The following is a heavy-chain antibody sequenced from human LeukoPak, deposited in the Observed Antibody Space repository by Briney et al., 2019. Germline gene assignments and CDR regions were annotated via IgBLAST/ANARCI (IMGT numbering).Heavy chain of an antibody. CDR1: GGSISSSSYY. V-gene: IGHV4-39*07. J-gene: IGHJ4*02. Sequence: SETLSLTCTVSGGSISSSSYYWGWIRQPPGKGLEWIGSIYYSGSTYYNPSLKSRVTISVDTSKNQFSLKLSSATAADTAVYYCARESEWSGFFVYWGQGTLVTVSS. CDR2: IYYSGST. CDR3: ARESEWSGFFVY. D-gene: IGHD3-3*01.